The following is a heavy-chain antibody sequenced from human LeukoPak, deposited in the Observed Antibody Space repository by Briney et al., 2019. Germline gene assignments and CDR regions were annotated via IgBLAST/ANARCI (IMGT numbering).Heavy chain of an antibody. CDR3: ARDIRLTYSGYDQGLDY. Sequence: PSETLSLTCTVSGYSISSGYYWGWIRQPPGKGLEWIGSIYHSGSTYYNPSLKSRVTISVDTSKNQISLKLSSVTAADTAVYYCARDIRLTYSGYDQGLDYWGQGTLVTVSS. CDR1: GYSISSGYY. J-gene: IGHJ4*02. V-gene: IGHV4-38-2*02. CDR2: IYHSGST. D-gene: IGHD5-12*01.